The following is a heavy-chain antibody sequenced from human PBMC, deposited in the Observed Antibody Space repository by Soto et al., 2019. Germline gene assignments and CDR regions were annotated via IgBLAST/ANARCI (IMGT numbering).Heavy chain of an antibody. CDR1: GGTFSSYA. J-gene: IGHJ2*01. V-gene: IGHV1-69*13. CDR3: ASGSYAQQLDWYFDL. D-gene: IGHD1-26*01. Sequence: GASVKVSCKASGGTFSSYAISWVRQAPGQGLEWMGGIIPIFGTANYAQKFQGRVTITADESTSTAYMELSSLRSEDTAVYYCASGSYAQQLDWYFDLWGRGTLVTVSS. CDR2: IIPIFGTA.